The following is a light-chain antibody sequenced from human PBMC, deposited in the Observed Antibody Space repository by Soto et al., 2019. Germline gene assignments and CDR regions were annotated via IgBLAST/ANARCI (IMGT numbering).Light chain of an antibody. V-gene: IGKV3-20*01. CDR2: GAS. J-gene: IGKJ1*01. CDR1: QSVSSSY. CDR3: QQYGRSPWT. Sequence: EIVLTQSPGTLSLSPGERATLSCRTSQSVSSSYLAWYQQKPGQTPRLLIYGASNRATGIPDRFSGSGSGTDFTLTISRLETEEFAVYYCQQYGRSPWTFGQGTKVDIK.